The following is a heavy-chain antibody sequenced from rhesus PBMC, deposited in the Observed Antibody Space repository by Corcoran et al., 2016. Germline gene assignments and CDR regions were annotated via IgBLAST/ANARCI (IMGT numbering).Heavy chain of an antibody. D-gene: IGHD6-37*01. J-gene: IGHJ4*01. Sequence: EVQLVQSGAEMKKPGASVKISCKASGYTFTDYYLHWVRQVPGKGLVWMGRIDPEDGEKIQEQKVQDRVTITVDTSTDTAYMELSSLRAEDTAVYYCATRGGWTYFDYWGQGVLGTVSS. CDR1: GYTFTDYY. CDR3: ATRGGWTYFDY. CDR2: IDPEDGEK. V-gene: IGHV1-111*02.